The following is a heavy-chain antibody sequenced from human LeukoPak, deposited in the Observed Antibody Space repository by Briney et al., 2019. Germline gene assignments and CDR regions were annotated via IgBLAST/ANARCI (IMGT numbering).Heavy chain of an antibody. CDR1: GVSFSSYW. CDR3: ARSSYPYYFDY. Sequence: PGGSLRLSCGASGVSFSSYWMHWVRQAPGKGLMWVSRVNGSSTTYADSVEGRFTISRDNARNTLYLQMNSLRAEDTAVYYCARSSYPYYFDYWGQGTLVTVST. CDR2: VNGSST. J-gene: IGHJ4*02. D-gene: IGHD6-19*01. V-gene: IGHV3-74*01.